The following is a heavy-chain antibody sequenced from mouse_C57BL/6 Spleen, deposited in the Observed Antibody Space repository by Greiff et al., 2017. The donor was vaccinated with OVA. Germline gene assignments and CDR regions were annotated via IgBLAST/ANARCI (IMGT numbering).Heavy chain of an antibody. CDR3: ARYGNDRYYYAMDY. D-gene: IGHD2-2*01. CDR2: INPNNGGT. V-gene: IGHV1-22*01. Sequence: EVKLVESGPELVKPGASVKMSCKASGYTFTDYYMHWVKQSHGKSLEWIGYINPNNGGTSYNQKFKGKATLTVNKSSSTAYMELRSLTSEDSAVYYCARYGNDRYYYAMDYWGQGTSVTVSS. CDR1: GYTFTDYY. J-gene: IGHJ4*01.